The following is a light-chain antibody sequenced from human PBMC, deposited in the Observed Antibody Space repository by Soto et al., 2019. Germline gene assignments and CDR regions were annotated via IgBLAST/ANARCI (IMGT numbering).Light chain of an antibody. CDR1: QSVSSN. CDR3: QQYNNWPLYT. J-gene: IGKJ2*01. V-gene: IGKV3-15*01. CDR2: GAS. Sequence: EIVMTQSPATLSVSPGERATLSCRASQSVSSNLAWYQQKPGQAPRLLIYGASTRATGIPARFSGSGSGTEFTLTISSLQSEDVAVYYCQQYNNWPLYTFSQGTKLEIK.